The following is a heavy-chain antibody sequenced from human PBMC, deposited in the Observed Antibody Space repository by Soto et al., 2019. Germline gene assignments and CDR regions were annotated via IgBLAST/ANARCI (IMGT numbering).Heavy chain of an antibody. D-gene: IGHD4-4*01. V-gene: IGHV2-70*11. CDR2: IDWDDDK. CDR1: GFSLSTSGMC. J-gene: IGHJ4*02. Sequence: SGPTLVNPTQTLTLTCTFSGFSLSTSGMCVSWIRQPPGKALEWLARIDWDDDKYYSTSLKTRLTISKDTSKNQVVLTMTNMDPVDTATYYCARITAGPYSNLLFDEWGQGTLVTVSS. CDR3: ARITAGPYSNLLFDE.